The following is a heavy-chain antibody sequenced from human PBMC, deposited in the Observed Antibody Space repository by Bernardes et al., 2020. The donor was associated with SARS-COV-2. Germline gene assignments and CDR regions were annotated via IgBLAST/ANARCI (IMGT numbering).Heavy chain of an antibody. CDR2: INPNSGGT. CDR3: ARDYYGSGSQFDP. CDR1: GYTFTGYY. D-gene: IGHD3-10*01. Sequence: ASVKVSCKASGYTFTGYYMHWVRQAPGQGLEWMGWINPNSGGTNYAQKFQGRVTMTRDTSISTAYMELSRLRSDDTAVYYCARDYYGSGSQFDPWGQGTLGTVSS. V-gene: IGHV1-2*02. J-gene: IGHJ5*02.